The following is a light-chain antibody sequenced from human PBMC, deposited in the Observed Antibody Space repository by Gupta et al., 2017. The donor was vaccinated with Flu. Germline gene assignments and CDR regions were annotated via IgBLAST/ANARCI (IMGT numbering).Light chain of an antibody. V-gene: IGKV1-5*03. CDR1: QSLTSW. CDR2: KAS. J-gene: IGKJ1*01. Sequence: PSTLSASIGDRVTITCRASQSLTSWLAWYQQKPGKAPKILIYKASSLASEVPSRFGGSGSETEFTLTISGLQPDDFATYYCQQDKRYPVTFGQGTKVEIK. CDR3: QQDKRYPVT.